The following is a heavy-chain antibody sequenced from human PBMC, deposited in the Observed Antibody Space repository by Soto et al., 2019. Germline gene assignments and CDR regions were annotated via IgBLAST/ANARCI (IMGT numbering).Heavy chain of an antibody. D-gene: IGHD1-1*01. CDR2: TSSDGGTK. Sequence: QVQLVESVGGVVQPGGSLRLSCTTSGFTFSSYSMHWFRQAPGTGLEWVAVTSSDGGTKFYADSVRGRFTISRDNSKNTLYLQMNSRRGEDTAMYYCAREVVTTQWYFDNWGQGILVTVSS. CDR3: AREVVTTQWYFDN. J-gene: IGHJ4*02. CDR1: GFTFSSYS. V-gene: IGHV3-30-3*01.